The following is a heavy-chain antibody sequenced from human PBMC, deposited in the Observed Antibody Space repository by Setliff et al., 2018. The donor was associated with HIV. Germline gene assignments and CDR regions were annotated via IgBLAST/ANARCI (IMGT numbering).Heavy chain of an antibody. V-gene: IGHV7-4-1*02. CDR3: ARVGALYYGDYQGYNWFDP. J-gene: IGHJ5*02. Sequence: ASVKVSCKASGYTFTSYAMNWVRQAPGQGLEWMGWINTNTGNPTYAQGFTGRFVFSLDTSVSTAYLQISSLKAEDTAEYYCARVGALYYGDYQGYNWFDPWGQGTLVTVSS. CDR2: INTNTGNP. D-gene: IGHD4-17*01. CDR1: GYTFTSYA.